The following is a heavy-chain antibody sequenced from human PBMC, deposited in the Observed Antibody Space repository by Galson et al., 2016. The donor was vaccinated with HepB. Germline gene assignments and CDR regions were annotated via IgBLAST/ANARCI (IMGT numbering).Heavy chain of an antibody. V-gene: IGHV3-30-3*01. D-gene: IGHD3-10*01. CDR2: ISYDGSYE. CDR1: GFTFSSYA. CDR3: ARAVHGSGCYLDK. Sequence: SLRLSCAASGFTFSSYAMHWVRQAPGKGLEWVAVISYDGSYESYAGAVKGRFTISRDNFKNTLYLHLNSLRAEETAVYYCARAVHGSGCYLDKWGQGTLVAVSS. J-gene: IGHJ4*02.